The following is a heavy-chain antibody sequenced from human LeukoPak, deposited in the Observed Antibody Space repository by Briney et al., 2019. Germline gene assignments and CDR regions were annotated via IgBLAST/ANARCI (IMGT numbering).Heavy chain of an antibody. Sequence: PSETLSLTCTVSGGSISSYFWSWVRQPPGKGLEWIAYHHYSESNNYNPSLKSRVTISVDTSKTQFSLMLSSVTAADTAVYYCARDRRCEQLHAFDIWGQGTMVTVSS. CDR3: ARDRRCEQLHAFDI. V-gene: IGHV4-59*01. CDR1: GGSISSYF. D-gene: IGHD6-13*01. CDR2: HHYSESN. J-gene: IGHJ3*02.